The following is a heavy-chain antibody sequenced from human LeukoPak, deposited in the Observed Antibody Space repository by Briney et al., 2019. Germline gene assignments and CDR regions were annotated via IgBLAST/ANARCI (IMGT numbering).Heavy chain of an antibody. J-gene: IGHJ4*02. V-gene: IGHV1-46*01. CDR1: GYTFTSYY. Sequence: ASVKVSCKASGYTFTSYYMHWVRQAPGQGLEWMGIINPSGGSTGYAQKFQGRVTMTRDTSTSTVYMELSSLRSEDTAVYYCARAYYDSSGYYRHFDYWGQGTLVTVSS. CDR3: ARAYYDSSGYYRHFDY. D-gene: IGHD3-22*01. CDR2: INPSGGST.